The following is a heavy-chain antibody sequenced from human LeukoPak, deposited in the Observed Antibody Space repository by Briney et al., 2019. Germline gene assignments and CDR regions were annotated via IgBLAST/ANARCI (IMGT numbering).Heavy chain of an antibody. CDR3: ARVTPRSGFDY. CDR2: IYYSGST. Sequence: SETLSLTCTVSGGSISSYYWGWIRQPPGKGLEWIGSIYYSGSTYYNPSLKSRVTISVDTSKNQFSLKLSSVTAADTAVYYCARVTPRSGFDYWGQGTLVTVSS. CDR1: GGSISSYY. J-gene: IGHJ4*02. V-gene: IGHV4-39*07. D-gene: IGHD3-10*01.